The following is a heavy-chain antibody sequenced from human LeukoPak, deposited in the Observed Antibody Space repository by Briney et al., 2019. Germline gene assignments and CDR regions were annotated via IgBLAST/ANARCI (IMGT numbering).Heavy chain of an antibody. CDR2: ISAYNGNT. CDR3: ARVDTAMVRWYFDL. Sequence: RASVKVSCKASGYTFTSYGISWVRQAPGQGLEWMGWISAYNGNTTYAQKLQGRVTMTTDTSTSTAYMELRSLRSDDTAVYYCARVDTAMVRWYFDLWGRGTLVTVSS. V-gene: IGHV1-18*01. D-gene: IGHD5-18*01. CDR1: GYTFTSYG. J-gene: IGHJ2*01.